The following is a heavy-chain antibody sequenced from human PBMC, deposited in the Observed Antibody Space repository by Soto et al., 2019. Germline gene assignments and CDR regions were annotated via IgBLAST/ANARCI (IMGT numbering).Heavy chain of an antibody. CDR2: IVVGSGNT. Sequence: SVKVSCKASGFTFTSSSVQWVRQARGQRLEWIGWIVVGSGNTNYAQKFQERVTITRDMSTSTAYMELSSLRSEDTAVYYCAAAGNTAMAYYYGMDGWGQGTTVTVSS. V-gene: IGHV1-58*01. J-gene: IGHJ6*02. CDR3: AAAGNTAMAYYYGMDG. D-gene: IGHD5-18*01. CDR1: GFTFTSSS.